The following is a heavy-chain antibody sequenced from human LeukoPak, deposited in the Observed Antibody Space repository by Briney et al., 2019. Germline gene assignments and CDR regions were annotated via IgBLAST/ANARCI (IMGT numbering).Heavy chain of an antibody. V-gene: IGHV1-69*13. CDR2: IIPIFGTA. D-gene: IGHD5-12*01. J-gene: IGHJ3*02. CDR3: ARCSNPSGYDFGVGAFDI. CDR1: GYTFIGYY. Sequence: ASVKVSCKASGYTFIGYYMHWVRQAPGQGLEWMGGIIPIFGTANYAQKFQGRVTITADESTSTAYMELSSLRSEDTAVYYCARCSNPSGYDFGVGAFDIWGQGTMVTVSS.